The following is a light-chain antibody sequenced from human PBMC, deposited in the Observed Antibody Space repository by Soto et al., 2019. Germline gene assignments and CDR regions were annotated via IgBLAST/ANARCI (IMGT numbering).Light chain of an antibody. V-gene: IGLV2-14*01. CDR1: SSDVGGYNY. CDR2: AVS. Sequence: QSALTQPASVSGSPGQSITISCTGTSSDVGGYNYVSWYQQHPGKAPKLMIYAVSNRPSGVSNRFSGSKSGNTASLTISGLQAEDEADYYCSSYTSSSTLFGGGTKVTVL. J-gene: IGLJ2*01. CDR3: SSYTSSSTL.